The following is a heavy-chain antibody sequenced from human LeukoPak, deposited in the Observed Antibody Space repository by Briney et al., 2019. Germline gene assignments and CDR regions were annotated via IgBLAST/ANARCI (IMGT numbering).Heavy chain of an antibody. CDR3: ARDRVADYDFWSGYLY. D-gene: IGHD3-3*01. CDR1: GYTLTGYY. V-gene: IGHV1-2*02. CDR2: INPNSGGT. Sequence: ASVKVSCKASGYTLTGYYMHWVRQAPGQGLEWMGWINPNSGGTNYAQKFQGRVTMTRDTSISTAYMELSRLRSDDTAVYYCARDRVADYDFWSGYLYWGQGTLVTVSS. J-gene: IGHJ4*02.